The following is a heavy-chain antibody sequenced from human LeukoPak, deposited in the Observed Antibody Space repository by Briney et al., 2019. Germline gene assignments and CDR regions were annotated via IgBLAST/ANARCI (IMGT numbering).Heavy chain of an antibody. CDR3: ATLGVPAAPYYFDY. CDR2: IKQGGSEK. CDR1: GFTFSSYW. V-gene: IGHV3-7*03. D-gene: IGHD2-2*01. J-gene: IGHJ4*02. Sequence: GGSLRLSCAASGFTFSSYWMSWVRQAPGKGLEWVANIKQGGSEKYYVDSVKGRFTISRDNAKNSLYLQMNSLRAEDTAVYYCATLGVPAAPYYFDYWGQGTLVTVSS.